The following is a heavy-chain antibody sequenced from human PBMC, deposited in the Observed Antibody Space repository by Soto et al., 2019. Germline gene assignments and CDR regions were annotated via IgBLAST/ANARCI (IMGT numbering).Heavy chain of an antibody. V-gene: IGHV1-69*01. Sequence: QVQLVQTGAEVKRPGSSVNVSCTASRGTFSNYAILWVRQAPGQGLEWMGGIVPIHDTTDYAQKFQGRVTITADDPSSTAYMELRSLRSDDTAVYYCAADSDGLLSWGQGTLVTVSS. J-gene: IGHJ5*02. CDR3: AADSDGLLS. CDR2: IVPIHDTT. CDR1: RGTFSNYA.